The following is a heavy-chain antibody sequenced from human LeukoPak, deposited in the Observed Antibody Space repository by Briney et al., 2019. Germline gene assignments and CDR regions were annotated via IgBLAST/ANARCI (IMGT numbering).Heavy chain of an antibody. CDR3: ARPYCSGGSCYSGMWYYYYGMDV. CDR1: GYTFTGYY. V-gene: IGHV1-2*02. Sequence: GASVKVSCKASGYTFTGYYMHWVRQAPGQGLEWMGWINPNSGGTNYAQKFQGRVTMTRDTSISTAYKELSRLRSDDTAVYYCARPYCSGGSCYSGMWYYYYGMDVWGQGTTVTVSS. D-gene: IGHD2-15*01. CDR2: INPNSGGT. J-gene: IGHJ6*02.